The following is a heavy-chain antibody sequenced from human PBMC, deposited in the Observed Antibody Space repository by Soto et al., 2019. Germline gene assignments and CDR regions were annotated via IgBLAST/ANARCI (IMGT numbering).Heavy chain of an antibody. Sequence: GGSLRLSCAASGFTFSSYAMHWVRQAPGKGLEWVAVISYDGSNKYYADSVKDRFTISRDNSKNTLYLQMNSLRAEDTAVYYCAREFRNYNFDYWGQGTLVTVSS. CDR2: ISYDGSNK. CDR3: AREFRNYNFDY. J-gene: IGHJ4*02. D-gene: IGHD4-4*01. CDR1: GFTFSSYA. V-gene: IGHV3-30-3*01.